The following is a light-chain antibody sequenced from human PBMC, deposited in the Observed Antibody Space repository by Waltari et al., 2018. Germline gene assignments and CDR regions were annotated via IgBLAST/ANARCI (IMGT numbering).Light chain of an antibody. V-gene: IGLV3-21*02. CDR2: DDS. Sequence: SYVVTQPPSGSVAPGQTATITCEGDNIERKSVHWYQQKAGQAPVLVVYDDSARPPGIPARLSGSNSGNTATLTIRRVEAGDEADYYCQLWDSRSNHLVFGGGTKLTVL. CDR3: QLWDSRSNHLV. J-gene: IGLJ3*02. CDR1: NIERKS.